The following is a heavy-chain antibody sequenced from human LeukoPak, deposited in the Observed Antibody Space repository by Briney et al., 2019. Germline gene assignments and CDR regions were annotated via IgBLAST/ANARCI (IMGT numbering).Heavy chain of an antibody. Sequence: SETLSLTCAVSGVSISSGGYSWSWIRQPPGKGLEWIGYIYHSGSTYYNPSLKSRVTISVDRSKNQFSLKLSSVTAADTAVYYCALHGSGSSIDYWGQGTLVTVSS. D-gene: IGHD3-10*01. V-gene: IGHV4-30-2*01. CDR2: IYHSGST. CDR1: GVSISSGGYS. J-gene: IGHJ4*02. CDR3: ALHGSGSSIDY.